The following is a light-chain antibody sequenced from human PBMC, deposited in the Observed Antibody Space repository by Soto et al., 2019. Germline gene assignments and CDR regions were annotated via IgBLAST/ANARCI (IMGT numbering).Light chain of an antibody. V-gene: IGKV1-39*01. J-gene: IGKJ4*01. CDR1: QSISSY. Sequence: DIQMTQSPSSLSASVGDRVTITCGASQSISSYLNWYQQKPGKAPKLLIYAASSLQSGVPSRFSGSGSGTDFTLTISSLQHEDFATYYCQQSYSTLPLTFGGGTKVDIK. CDR2: AAS. CDR3: QQSYSTLPLT.